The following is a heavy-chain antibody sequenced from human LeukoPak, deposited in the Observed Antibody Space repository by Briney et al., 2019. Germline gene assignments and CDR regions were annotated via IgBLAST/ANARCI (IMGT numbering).Heavy chain of an antibody. V-gene: IGHV3-15*01. J-gene: IGHJ4*02. CDR2: IKSKTDGGTT. Sequence: GGSLRLSCAASGFTFSNAWMSWVRQAPGKGLEWVGRIKSKTDGGTTDCAAPVKGRFTISRDDSKNTLYLQMNSLKTEDTAVYYCTTDRRTDWRWDYFDYWGQGTLVTVSS. D-gene: IGHD2-21*01. CDR1: GFTFSNAW. CDR3: TTDRRTDWRWDYFDY.